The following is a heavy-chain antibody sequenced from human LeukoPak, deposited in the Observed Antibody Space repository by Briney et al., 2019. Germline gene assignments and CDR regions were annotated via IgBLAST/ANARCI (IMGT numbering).Heavy chain of an antibody. Sequence: SETLSLTCTVSGGSISSSSYSWGWIRQPPGKGLEWIGSIYYSGSTYYNPSLKSRVTISVDTSKNQFSLKLSSVTAADTAVYYCARLKRVTIFGGYYYGMDVWGQGTTVTVSS. J-gene: IGHJ6*02. V-gene: IGHV4-39*01. D-gene: IGHD3-3*01. CDR2: IYYSGST. CDR1: GGSISSSSYS. CDR3: ARLKRVTIFGGYYYGMDV.